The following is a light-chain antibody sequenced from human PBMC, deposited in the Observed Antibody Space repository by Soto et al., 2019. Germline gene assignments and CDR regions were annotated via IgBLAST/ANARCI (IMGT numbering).Light chain of an antibody. J-gene: IGKJ5*01. CDR2: DAS. Sequence: IVLTQSPATLSLWPGETAILSCRASQTVSSYLSWYQHKPGQAPRLLIYDASKRAPGIPARFSGSGSGTYFTLTISSLEPEDFAVYYCQQRSTSITFGQGTRLE. CDR1: QTVSSY. V-gene: IGKV3-11*01. CDR3: QQRSTSIT.